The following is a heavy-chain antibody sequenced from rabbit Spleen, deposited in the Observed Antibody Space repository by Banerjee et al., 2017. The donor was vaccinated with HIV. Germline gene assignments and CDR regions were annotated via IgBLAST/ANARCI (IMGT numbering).Heavy chain of an antibody. D-gene: IGHD4-1*01. J-gene: IGHJ4*01. CDR1: GFSFSSNYY. V-gene: IGHV1S40*01. Sequence: QSLEESGGDLVKPGASLTLTCTASGFSFSSNYYMCWVRQAPGKGLEWIACINAVTGKAVYASWAKGRFTFSKTSSTTVTLQMTSLTAADTATYFCARDLAGAIGWNFYLWGPGTLVTVS. CDR2: INAVTGKA. CDR3: ARDLAGAIGWNFYL.